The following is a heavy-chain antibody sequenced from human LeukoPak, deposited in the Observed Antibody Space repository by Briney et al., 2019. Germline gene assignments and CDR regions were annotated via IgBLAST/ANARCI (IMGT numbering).Heavy chain of an antibody. CDR1: GGSIRSSTYY. CDR3: ARGAAPGYCTNGVCYSPKGPYFQH. J-gene: IGHJ1*01. D-gene: IGHD2-8*01. Sequence: PSETLSLTCTVSGGSIRSSTYYWSWIRQPAGKGLEWIGHVYTSGSTTYNPSLKSRVTISVDTSKNQFSLKLSSVTAADTAVYYCARGAAPGYCTNGVCYSPKGPYFQHWGQGTLVTVSS. V-gene: IGHV4-61*09. CDR2: VYTSGST.